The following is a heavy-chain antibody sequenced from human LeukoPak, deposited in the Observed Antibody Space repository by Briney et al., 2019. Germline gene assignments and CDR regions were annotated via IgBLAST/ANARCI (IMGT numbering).Heavy chain of an antibody. J-gene: IGHJ4*02. CDR1: GYTFTSYG. CDR2: ISAYNGNT. D-gene: IGHD2-15*01. CDR3: ARNTRPYYSGVICYSLVFIC. V-gene: IGHV1-18*01. Sequence: ASVKVSCKASGYTFTSYGIRWERQAPGQGLEWMGWISAYNGNTNYAQKLQGRVTMTTDTSTSTAYMELRSLRSDDTAVYYCARNTRPYYSGVICYSLVFICWGQGTLVTVSS.